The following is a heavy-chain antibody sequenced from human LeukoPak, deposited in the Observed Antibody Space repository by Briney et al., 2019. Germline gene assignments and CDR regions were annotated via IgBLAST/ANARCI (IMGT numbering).Heavy chain of an antibody. V-gene: IGHV3-48*03. J-gene: IGHJ4*02. D-gene: IGHD6-13*01. CDR2: ISSSGSTI. CDR1: GFTFSSYE. CDR3: ARDRIAAAGKAAGN. Sequence: GGSLRLSCAASGFTFSSYEMNWVRQAPGKGLEWVSYISSSGSTIYYADSVKGRFTISRDNAKNSLYLQMNSLRAEDTAVYYCARDRIAAAGKAAGNWGRGTLVTVSS.